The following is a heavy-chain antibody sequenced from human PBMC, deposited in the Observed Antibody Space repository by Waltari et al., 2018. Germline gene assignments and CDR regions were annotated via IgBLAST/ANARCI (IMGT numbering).Heavy chain of an antibody. V-gene: IGHV4-4*02. CDR3: ARDRGRGLYLDS. D-gene: IGHD2-15*01. CDR2: VHRSGRT. Sequence: QLQLQQSGPGLVQPSESLSLTCAVSGESMSSNSVWSWVRQSPGKGLEWIGQVHRSGRTNYNPSLASRVTISIDMSNSQFSLRVPSPTAADTAMYYCARDRGRGLYLDSWSQGTLVTVSP. CDR1: GESMSSNSV. J-gene: IGHJ4*02.